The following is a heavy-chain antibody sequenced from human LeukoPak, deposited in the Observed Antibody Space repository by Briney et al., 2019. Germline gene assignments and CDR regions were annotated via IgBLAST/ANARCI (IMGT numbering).Heavy chain of an antibody. Sequence: SETLSLTCAVYGGSFSGYYWTYIRQPPGKGLEWIGEINHSGSTNYNPSLKSRVTISVDTSKNQFSLKLSSVTAADTTFYYCARVMGSGWTGFDYWGQGILVTVSS. CDR3: ARVMGSGWTGFDY. D-gene: IGHD6-19*01. V-gene: IGHV4-34*01. J-gene: IGHJ4*02. CDR2: INHSGST. CDR1: GGSFSGYY.